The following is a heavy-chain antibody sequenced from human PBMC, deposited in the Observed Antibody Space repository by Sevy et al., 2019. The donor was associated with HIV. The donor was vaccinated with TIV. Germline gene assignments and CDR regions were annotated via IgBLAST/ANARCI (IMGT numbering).Heavy chain of an antibody. D-gene: IGHD3-10*01. Sequence: ASVKVSCKASGYTFTRYEINWVRQATGQGLEWMGWMNQNSGDTGSVQKFQGRVTMTRNTSISTAYMELRSLRSDDTAVYYCARAIGTTVVTPVDYWGQGTLVTVSS. V-gene: IGHV1-8*01. CDR1: GYTFTRYE. J-gene: IGHJ4*02. CDR3: ARAIGTTVVTPVDY. CDR2: MNQNSGDT.